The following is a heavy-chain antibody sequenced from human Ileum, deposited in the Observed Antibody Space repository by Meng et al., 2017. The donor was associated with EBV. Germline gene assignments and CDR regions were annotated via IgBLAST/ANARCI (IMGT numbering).Heavy chain of an antibody. D-gene: IGHD1-26*01. V-gene: IGHV4-4*02. CDR1: GGSFSSSNW. CDR2: ISHSGST. J-gene: IGHJ4*02. CDR3: ARASVGTTPGDY. Sequence: QVPLQESGPGLVEPSGXLSRTCAVSGGSFSSSNWWSWVRQTPGKGLEWIGEISHSGSTHYNPSLKSRVTISVDKSKNQFSLKLSSVTAADTAVYYCARASVGTTPGDYWGQGTLVTVSS.